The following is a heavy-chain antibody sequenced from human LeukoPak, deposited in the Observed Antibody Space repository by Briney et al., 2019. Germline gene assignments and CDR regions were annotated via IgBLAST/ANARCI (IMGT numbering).Heavy chain of an antibody. J-gene: IGHJ4*02. CDR1: GFSFSSYA. Sequence: QPGGSLRLSCAASGFSFSSYAMSWVRQAPGKGLEWVSAISGSGGGTYYADSVKGRFTISRDNSKNTLYLQMNSLRAEDTAVYYCAKVDGSDYGDYYFDYWGQGTLVTVSS. CDR2: ISGSGGGT. V-gene: IGHV3-23*01. CDR3: AKVDGSDYGDYYFDY. D-gene: IGHD4-17*01.